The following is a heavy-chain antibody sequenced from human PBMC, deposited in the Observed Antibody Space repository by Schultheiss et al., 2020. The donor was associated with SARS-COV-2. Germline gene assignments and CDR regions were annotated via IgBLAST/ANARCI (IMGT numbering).Heavy chain of an antibody. CDR2: IYSSGST. CDR1: GVSISSGSNH. V-gene: IGHV4-61*02. J-gene: IGHJ6*02. Sequence: SETLSLTCTVSGVSISSGSNHWSWIRQPAGKGLEWIGRIYSSGSTKYNTSLQSRVTMSVDTSNNQFSLKLSSVTAADTAVYYCARTPSAAGYDYYYYYYGMDVWGQGTTVTVSS. CDR3: ARTPSAAGYDYYYYYYGMDV. D-gene: IGHD6-13*01.